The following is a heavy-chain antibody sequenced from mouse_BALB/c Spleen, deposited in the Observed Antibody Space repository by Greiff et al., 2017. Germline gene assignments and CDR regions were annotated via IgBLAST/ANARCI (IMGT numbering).Heavy chain of an antibody. Sequence: QVQLKESGAELVRPGTSVKISCKASGYTFTNYWLGWVKQRPGHGLEWIGDIYPGGGYTNYNEKFKGKATLTADTSSSTAYMQLSSLTSEDSAVYFCARGPYDYDDVWGAGTTVTVSS. CDR3: ARGPYDYDDV. CDR1: GYTFTNYW. D-gene: IGHD2-4*01. CDR2: IYPGGGYT. V-gene: IGHV1-63*02. J-gene: IGHJ1*01.